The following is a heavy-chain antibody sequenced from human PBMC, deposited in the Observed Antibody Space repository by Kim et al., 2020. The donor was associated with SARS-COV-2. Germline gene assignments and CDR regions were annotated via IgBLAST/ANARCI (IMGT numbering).Heavy chain of an antibody. V-gene: IGHV1-69*13. Sequence: SVKVSCKASGGTFSSYAISWVRQAPGQGLEWMGGIIPIFGTANYAQKFQGRVTITADESMSTAYMELSSLRSEDTAVYYCARAVGMYYYDSSGYYSYYFDYWGQGTLVTVSS. CDR2: IIPIFGTA. CDR3: ARAVGMYYYDSSGYYSYYFDY. D-gene: IGHD3-22*01. CDR1: GGTFSSYA. J-gene: IGHJ4*02.